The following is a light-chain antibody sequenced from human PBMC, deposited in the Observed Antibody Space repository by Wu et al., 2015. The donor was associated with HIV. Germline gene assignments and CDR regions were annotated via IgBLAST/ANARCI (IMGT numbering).Light chain of an antibody. J-gene: IGKJ1*01. CDR2: AAS. V-gene: IGKV1-39*01. Sequence: DIQMTQSPSSLSASVGDRVTITCRASQSITTSLNWYQQKPGRAPKLLIYAASTLQDGVPSRFSATGSGTDFTLTITSLQPEDFATYYCQQSYGSPPWTFGLGTKVEI. CDR3: QQSYGSPPWT. CDR1: QSITTS.